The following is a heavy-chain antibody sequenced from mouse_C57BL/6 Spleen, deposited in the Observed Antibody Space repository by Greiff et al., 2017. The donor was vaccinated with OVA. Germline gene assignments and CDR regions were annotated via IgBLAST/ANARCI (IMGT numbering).Heavy chain of an antibody. V-gene: IGHV14-2*01. D-gene: IGHD2-4*01. CDR1: GFNIKDYY. J-gene: IGHJ3*01. CDR3: ANDYYYDEGFAY. Sequence: EVQLVESGAELVKPGASVKLSCTASGFNIKDYYMHWVKQRPEQGLEWIGRIDPEDGETKYAPKFQGQATLTADTSSTTAFPQRSSLTSEDTAVYYCANDYYYDEGFAYWGQGTLVTVSA. CDR2: IDPEDGET.